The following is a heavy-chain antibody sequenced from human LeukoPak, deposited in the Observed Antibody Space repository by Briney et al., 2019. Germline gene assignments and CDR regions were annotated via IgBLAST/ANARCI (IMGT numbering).Heavy chain of an antibody. CDR3: ARAVGGDGSGSL. V-gene: IGHV4-59*01. J-gene: IGHJ4*02. Sequence: SETLSLTCTVSGDSINTYYWSWIRQPPGKGLEWIGYIYYRVTSDYNPSLKSRVTMSVDMSTSQISLKLSSVTPADTAVYYCARAVGGDGSGSLWGPGTLVTVSS. D-gene: IGHD3-10*01. CDR2: IYYRVTS. CDR1: GDSINTYY.